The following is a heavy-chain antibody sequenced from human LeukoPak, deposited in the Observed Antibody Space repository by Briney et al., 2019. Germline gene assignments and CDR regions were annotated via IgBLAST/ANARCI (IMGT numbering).Heavy chain of an antibody. Sequence: PGGSLRLSCAASGFTFSSYSMNWVRQAPGKGLEWVSSTSSSSSYIYYADSVKGRFTISRDNAKNSLYLQMNSLRAEDTAVYYCARDTRQIGDTAGVWGKGTTVTVSS. CDR2: TSSSSSYI. CDR1: GFTFSSYS. D-gene: IGHD5-18*01. CDR3: ARDTRQIGDTAGV. J-gene: IGHJ6*04. V-gene: IGHV3-21*01.